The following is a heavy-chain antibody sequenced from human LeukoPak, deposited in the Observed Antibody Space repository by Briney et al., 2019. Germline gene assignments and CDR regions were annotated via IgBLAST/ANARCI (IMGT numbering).Heavy chain of an antibody. V-gene: IGHV3-74*01. CDR2: IESDGGRT. CDR1: GFTFSHYW. D-gene: IGHD2-2*01. J-gene: IGHJ4*02. CDR3: ARVGHCSGTACFIDY. Sequence: GALRLSCAASGFTFSHYWMHWVRQAPGKGLVWVSRIESDGGRTDYADSLKGRFTISRDNAKNTLYLEMNSLRAEDTAVYYCARVGHCSGTACFIDYWGQGTLVTVSS.